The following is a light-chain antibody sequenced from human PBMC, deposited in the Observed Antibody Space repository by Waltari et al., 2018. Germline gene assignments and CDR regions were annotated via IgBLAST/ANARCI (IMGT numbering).Light chain of an antibody. V-gene: IGKV3-20*01. Sequence: VLTQSPGTLSLSPGERATLSCRASQSISTYLVWYQQRPGHAPRLLIYAGSTRAAGIPDRFSGSGYGTDFTLTISRLEPEDFAMYYCQNHERLPATFGQGTKVEFK. J-gene: IGKJ1*01. CDR3: QNHERLPAT. CDR1: QSISTY. CDR2: AGS.